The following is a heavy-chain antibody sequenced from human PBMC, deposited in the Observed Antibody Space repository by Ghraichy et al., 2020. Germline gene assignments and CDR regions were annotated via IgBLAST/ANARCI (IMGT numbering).Heavy chain of an antibody. D-gene: IGHD3-3*01. J-gene: IGHJ4*02. CDR2: LNENGSYK. CDR3: VRGHYEDS. V-gene: IGHV3-7*01. Sequence: GGSLRLSCVGSGFKPSDYWMNWVRQAPGKGLEWVANLNENGSYKSYVDSVKGRFTVSRDRSTNSLYLQMVSLRAEDTGIYYCVRGHYEDSWGQGTLVTVSS. CDR1: GFKPSDYW.